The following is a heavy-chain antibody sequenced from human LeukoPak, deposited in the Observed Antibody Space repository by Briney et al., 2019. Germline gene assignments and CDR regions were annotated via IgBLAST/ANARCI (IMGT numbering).Heavy chain of an antibody. V-gene: IGHV3-74*01. J-gene: IGHJ4*02. CDR3: ARDRYYAVDY. CDR1: GFTLSSSG. Sequence: GGSLRLSCTASGFTLSSSGMHWVRQAPGKGLVWVSRINSDGSSTIYADSVKGRFTISRDNAKNTLYLQTNSLRAEDTAVYYCARDRYYAVDYWGQGTLVTVSS. D-gene: IGHD3-10*01. CDR2: INSDGSST.